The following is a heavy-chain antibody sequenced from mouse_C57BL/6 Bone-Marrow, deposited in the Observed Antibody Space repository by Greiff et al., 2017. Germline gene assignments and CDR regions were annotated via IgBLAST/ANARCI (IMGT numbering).Heavy chain of an antibody. CDR3: ARDPGFYYYGSSFDY. CDR2: ISYDGSN. J-gene: IGHJ2*01. CDR1: GYSITSGYY. D-gene: IGHD1-1*01. Sequence: ESGPGLVKPSQSLSLTCSVTGYSITSGYYWNWIRQFPGNKLEWMGYISYDGSNNYNPSLKNRISITRDTSKHQFFLKLNSVTTEDTATYYCARDPGFYYYGSSFDYWGQGTTLTVSS. V-gene: IGHV3-6*01.